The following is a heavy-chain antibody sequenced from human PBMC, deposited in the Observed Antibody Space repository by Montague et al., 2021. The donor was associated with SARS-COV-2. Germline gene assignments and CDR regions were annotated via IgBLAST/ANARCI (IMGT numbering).Heavy chain of an antibody. CDR1: GYTLTELS. V-gene: IGHV1-24*01. CDR3: VSGSAIFGVVIMSRGNGGYYFDY. CDR2: FDPEDGET. J-gene: IGHJ4*02. Sequence: SVTVSCKVSGYTLTELSMHWVRQAPGKGLEWMGGFDPEDGETIYAQKFQGRVTMTEDTSTDTAYMELSSLRSEDTAVYYCVSGSAIFGVVIMSRGNGGYYFDYWGQGTLVTVSS. D-gene: IGHD3-3*01.